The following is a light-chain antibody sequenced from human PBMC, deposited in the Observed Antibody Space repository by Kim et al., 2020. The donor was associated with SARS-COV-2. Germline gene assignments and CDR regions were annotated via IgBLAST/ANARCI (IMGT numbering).Light chain of an antibody. V-gene: IGLV3-9*01. CDR2: RDS. Sequence: SYELTQPPSVSVALGQTARITCGGNNIGSKNVHWYQQKPGQAPVLVIYRDSNRPSGIPERFSGSNSGNTATLTISRAQAGDEADYYCQVWDSSTGGVFGGGTQLTVL. J-gene: IGLJ2*01. CDR1: NIGSKN. CDR3: QVWDSSTGGV.